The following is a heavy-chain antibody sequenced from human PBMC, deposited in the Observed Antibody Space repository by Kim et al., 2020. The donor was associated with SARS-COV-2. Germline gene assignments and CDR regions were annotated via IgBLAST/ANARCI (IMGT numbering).Heavy chain of an antibody. V-gene: IGHV4-39*07. D-gene: IGHD1-1*01. CDR2: IYYSGST. J-gene: IGHJ4*02. CDR1: GGSISSSSYY. CDR3: ARDPTGTPPRALDY. Sequence: SETLSLTCTVSGGSISSSSYYWGWIRQPPGKGLEWIGSIYYSGSTYYNPSLKSRVTISVDTSKNQFSLKLSSVTAADTAVYYCARDPTGTPPRALDYWGQGTLVTVSS.